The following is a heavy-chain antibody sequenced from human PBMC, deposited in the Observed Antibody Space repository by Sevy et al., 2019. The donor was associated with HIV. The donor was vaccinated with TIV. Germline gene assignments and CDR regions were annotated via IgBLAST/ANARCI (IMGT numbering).Heavy chain of an antibody. J-gene: IGHJ4*02. V-gene: IGHV4-61*01. CDR3: ARGLFDY. Sequence: SETLSLTCTVSGDSVSGGNYYWSWIRQPPGKGLEWIGYIYYSGSTNYNPSLKSRFTFSIDTSKNQFSLRLTSVTAADTAVYYCARGLFDYWGQGTLVTVSS. CDR2: IYYSGST. CDR1: GDSVSGGNYY.